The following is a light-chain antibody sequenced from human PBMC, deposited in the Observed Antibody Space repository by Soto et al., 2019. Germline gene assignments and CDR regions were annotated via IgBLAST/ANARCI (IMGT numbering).Light chain of an antibody. CDR2: RNN. CDR3: AAWDDSLSGLYV. J-gene: IGLJ1*01. V-gene: IGLV1-47*01. CDR1: SSNIGSNY. Sequence: QSVLTQPPSASGTPGQRVTISCSGSSSNIGSNYVYWYQQLPGTAPKLLIYRNNQRPSGVPDRFSGSKSGTSASLAISGLRSEDEADYYCAAWDDSLSGLYVFGPGTKLTV.